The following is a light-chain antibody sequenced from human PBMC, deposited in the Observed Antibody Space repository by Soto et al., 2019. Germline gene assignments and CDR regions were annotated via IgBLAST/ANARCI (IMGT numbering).Light chain of an antibody. J-gene: IGLJ1*01. Sequence: QSVLTQPPSASGTPGQRVTISCSGSSSNIGSNTVSWYQQVPGTAPKLLMYSNTHRPSGVPDRFSGSKSGTSASLAISGLQSEDEAEYYCAAWDDSLTGSYVFGTGTKVTVL. V-gene: IGLV1-44*01. CDR1: SSNIGSNT. CDR2: SNT. CDR3: AAWDDSLTGSYV.